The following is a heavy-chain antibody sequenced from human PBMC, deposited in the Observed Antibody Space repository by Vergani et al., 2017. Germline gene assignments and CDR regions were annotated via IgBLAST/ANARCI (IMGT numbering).Heavy chain of an antibody. Sequence: QVQLVQSGAEVKKPGASVRVSCKASGFTFTSYHIHWVRQAPGQGLDWLGPIDPNSVDTRYSQRFQDRVTITRDTSINTAYIEMTRLGPDDTAIYYCAGVIVGCSRTNCFADHGGQGTLVTVSS. CDR3: AGVIVGCSRTNCFADH. J-gene: IGHJ4*02. V-gene: IGHV1-2*06. D-gene: IGHD2-2*01. CDR2: IDPNSVDT. CDR1: GFTFTSYH.